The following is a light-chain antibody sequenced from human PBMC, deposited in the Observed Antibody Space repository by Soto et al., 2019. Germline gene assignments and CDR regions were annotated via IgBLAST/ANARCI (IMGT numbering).Light chain of an antibody. V-gene: IGKV3-15*01. CDR3: QQYNNWPSLT. J-gene: IGKJ4*01. CDR1: QSVSSN. CDR2: GAS. Sequence: EIVMTQSPTTLSGSPGERATLSCSASQSVSSNLAWYQQKPGQAPRLLIYGASTRATGIPARFSGSGSGTEFTLTISSLQSEDFAVYYCQQYNNWPSLTFGGGTKV.